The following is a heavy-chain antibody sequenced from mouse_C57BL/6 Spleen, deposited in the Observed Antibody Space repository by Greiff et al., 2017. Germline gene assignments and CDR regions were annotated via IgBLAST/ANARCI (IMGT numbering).Heavy chain of an antibody. Sequence: EVKLLESGPGLVKPSQSLSLTCSVTGYSITSGYYWNWIRQFPGNKLEWMGYISYDGSNNYNPSLKNRISITRDTSKNQFFLKLNSVTTEDTATYYCARSGWLGTEFDYWGQGTTRTVSS. CDR3: ARSGWLGTEFDY. CDR2: ISYDGSN. CDR1: GYSITSGYY. V-gene: IGHV3-6*01. D-gene: IGHD2-3*01. J-gene: IGHJ2*01.